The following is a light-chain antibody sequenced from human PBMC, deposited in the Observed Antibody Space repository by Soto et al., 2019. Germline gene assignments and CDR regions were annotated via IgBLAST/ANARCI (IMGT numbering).Light chain of an antibody. J-gene: IGKJ1*01. CDR1: QSISSW. V-gene: IGKV1-5*01. CDR2: DAS. CDR3: QQYNNWPQT. Sequence: DIQMTQSPSTLSASVGDRATITCRASQSISSWLAWYQQKPGKAPKLLIYDASSLESGVPSRFSGSGSGTEFTLTISSLQSEDFAVYFCQQYNNWPQTFGQGTKVDIK.